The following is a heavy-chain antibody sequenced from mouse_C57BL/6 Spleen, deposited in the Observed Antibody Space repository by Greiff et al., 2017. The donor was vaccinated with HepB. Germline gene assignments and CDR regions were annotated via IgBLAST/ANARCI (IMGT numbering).Heavy chain of an antibody. CDR3: RSWTTVVATKAMDY. D-gene: IGHD1-1*01. J-gene: IGHJ4*01. Sequence: VQLQQSGAELVRPGASVTLSCKASGYTFTDYEMHWVKQTPVHGLEWIGAIDPETGGTAYNQKFKGKAILTADKSSSTAYMELRSLTSEDSAVYYCRSWTTVVATKAMDYWGQGTSVTVSS. CDR1: GYTFTDYE. CDR2: IDPETGGT. V-gene: IGHV1-15*01.